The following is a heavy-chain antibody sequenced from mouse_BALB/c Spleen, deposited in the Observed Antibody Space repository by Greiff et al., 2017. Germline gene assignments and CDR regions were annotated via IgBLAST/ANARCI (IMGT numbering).Heavy chain of an antibody. V-gene: IGHV6-6*02. CDR3: TRAPYYFDY. CDR1: GFTFSNYW. CDR2: IRLKSNNYAT. Sequence: EVQLVESGGGLVQPGGSMKLSCVASGFTFSNYWMNWVRQSPEKGLEWVAEIRLKSNNYATHYAESVKGRFTISRDDSKSSVYLQMNNLRAEDTGIYYCTRAPYYFDYWGQGTTLTVSS. J-gene: IGHJ2*01.